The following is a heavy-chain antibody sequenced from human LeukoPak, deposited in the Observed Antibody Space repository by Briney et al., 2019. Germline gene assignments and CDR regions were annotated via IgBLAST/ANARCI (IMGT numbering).Heavy chain of an antibody. V-gene: IGHV4-59*01. CDR1: GGSISTYY. CDR3: ARRPTVTTFFDY. J-gene: IGHJ4*02. CDR2: IYNSGST. Sequence: SETLSLTCTVSGGSISTYYWSWIRQPPGKRLEWIGYIYNSGSTNYNPSLKSRVTISLDTSKNQFSLKLSSVTAADTAVYYCARRPTVTTFFDYWGQGTLVTVSS. D-gene: IGHD4-17*01.